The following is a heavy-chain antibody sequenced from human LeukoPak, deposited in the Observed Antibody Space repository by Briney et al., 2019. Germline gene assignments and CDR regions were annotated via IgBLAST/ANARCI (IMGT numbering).Heavy chain of an antibody. Sequence: SETLSLTCTVSGGSVSSRPHFWAWIRQTPGKGLEWIGTIYYTGSANYNPSLKSRVTMSVDTSKDHFSLNLSSVTATDTAVYFCVRLLGGYFAGNTFDIWGPGTVVSVSS. D-gene: IGHD3-9*01. CDR2: IYYTGSA. CDR3: VRLLGGYFAGNTFDI. J-gene: IGHJ3*02. CDR1: GGSVSSRPHF. V-gene: IGHV4-39*02.